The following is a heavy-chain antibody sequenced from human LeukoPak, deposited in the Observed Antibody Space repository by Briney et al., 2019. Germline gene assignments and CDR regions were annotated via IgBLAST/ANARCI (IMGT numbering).Heavy chain of an antibody. Sequence: SETLSLTCTVSGGSISSSSYYWGWIRQPPGKGLEWIGSIYYSGSTYYNPSLKSRVTISVDTSKNQLSLKLSSVTAADTAVYYCARQGWGSFDYWGQGTLVTVSS. D-gene: IGHD7-27*01. V-gene: IGHV4-39*01. CDR3: ARQGWGSFDY. CDR1: GGSISSSSYY. CDR2: IYYSGST. J-gene: IGHJ4*02.